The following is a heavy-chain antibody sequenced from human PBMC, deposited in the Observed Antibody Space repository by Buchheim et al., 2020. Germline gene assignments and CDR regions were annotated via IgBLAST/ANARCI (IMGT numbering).Heavy chain of an antibody. CDR3: ARLDDL. D-gene: IGHD3-3*01. CDR2: ITTGVTTT. CDR1: GFTLSSYW. Sequence: EMQLVVSGGALAEPGGSLRLSCTASGFTLSSYWMHWVRQVPGKGLEWVSHTHITTGVTTTTYADSVKGRFTMSRDNAKNTLYLQMNNLRADDTGLYYCARLDDLWGQGTL. V-gene: IGHV3-74*01. J-gene: IGHJ4*02.